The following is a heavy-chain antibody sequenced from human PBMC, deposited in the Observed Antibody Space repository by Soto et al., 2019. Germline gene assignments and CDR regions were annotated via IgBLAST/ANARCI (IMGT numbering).Heavy chain of an antibody. V-gene: IGHV3-11*05. CDR2: ISSSSSYT. CDR3: ASDHRTQRGSNLFAP. CDR1: GFTFSDYY. Sequence: GGSLRLSCAASGFTFSDYYMSWIRQAPGEGLEWVSYISSSSSYTNYADSVKGRFTISRDNAKNSLYLQMNSLRAEDTAVYYCASDHRTQRGSNLFAPWGRGSLVTGSA. J-gene: IGHJ5*02.